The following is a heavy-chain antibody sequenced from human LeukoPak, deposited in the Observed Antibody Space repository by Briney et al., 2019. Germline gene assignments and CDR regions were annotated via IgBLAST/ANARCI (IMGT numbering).Heavy chain of an antibody. Sequence: TGGSLRLSCAASGFTFSDHIMNWVRQLPGKRLEWVAYVSGSGSTVYYADFVKGRFTISRDNGKSSLYLQMNSLRVEDTALYYCVRQFASWGQGTLVTVSS. V-gene: IGHV3-48*01. CDR2: VSGSGSTV. CDR3: VRQFAS. J-gene: IGHJ4*02. CDR1: GFTFSDHI.